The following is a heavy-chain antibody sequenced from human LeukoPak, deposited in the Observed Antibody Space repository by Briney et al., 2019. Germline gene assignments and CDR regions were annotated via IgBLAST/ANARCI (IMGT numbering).Heavy chain of an antibody. CDR3: ARGRITMVEGWFDP. V-gene: IGHV4-30-4*08. CDR2: IYYSGST. D-gene: IGHD3-10*01. CDR1: GCSISSGDYY. Sequence: SETLSLTCTVSGCSISSGDYYWSWIRQPPGKGLEWIGYIYYSGSTYYNPSLKSRVTISVDTSKNQFSLKLSSVTAADTAVYYCARGRITMVEGWFDPWGQGTLVTVSS. J-gene: IGHJ5*02.